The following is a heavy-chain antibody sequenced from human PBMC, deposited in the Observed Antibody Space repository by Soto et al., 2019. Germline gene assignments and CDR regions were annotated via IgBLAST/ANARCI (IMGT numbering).Heavy chain of an antibody. Sequence: GESLKISCKGSGYNFANYWIGGVRQMPGKGLEWMGMIFSGDSDTKNSPPLQGQITMSVDKSDSSAYLQWRSLKASDTAMYYCAAGYTTGSDAFDIWGQGKTVTVSS. V-gene: IGHV5-51*01. CDR3: AAGYTTGSDAFDI. J-gene: IGHJ3*02. D-gene: IGHD6-13*01. CDR1: GYNFANYW. CDR2: IFSGDSDT.